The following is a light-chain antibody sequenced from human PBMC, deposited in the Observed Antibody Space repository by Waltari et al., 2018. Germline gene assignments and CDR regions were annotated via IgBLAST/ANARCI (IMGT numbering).Light chain of an antibody. J-gene: IGLJ3*02. CDR3: ATWDSSLRAEE. CDR2: ENY. V-gene: IGLV1-51*02. CDR1: SSDICYNY. Sequence: QSVLTQPPSVSAAPGQRVTISCSGSSSDICYNYVSWYSQLPGTSPKLLFYENYNLPSEIPDLFSAPKSGTSATLAITGLQTWDEADYYCATWDSSLRAEEFGGGTKLTVL.